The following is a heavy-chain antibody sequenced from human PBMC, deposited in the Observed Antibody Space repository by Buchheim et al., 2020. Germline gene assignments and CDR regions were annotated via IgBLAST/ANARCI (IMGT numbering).Heavy chain of an antibody. J-gene: IGHJ6*02. Sequence: QVQLVQSGAEVKKPGASVKVSCKASGYTFTSYYMHWVRQAPGQGLEWMGIINPSGGSTSYAQKFQGRVTMTRDTSTSTVYMELGRLRSDDTAVYYCARSGSGSYYPSYYYYGMDVWGQGTT. D-gene: IGHD3-10*01. CDR2: INPSGGST. CDR1: GYTFTSYY. V-gene: IGHV1-46*01. CDR3: ARSGSGSYYPSYYYYGMDV.